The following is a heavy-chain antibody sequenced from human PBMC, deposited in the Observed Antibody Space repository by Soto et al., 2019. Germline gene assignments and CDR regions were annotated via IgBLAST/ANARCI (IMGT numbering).Heavy chain of an antibody. V-gene: IGHV3-23*01. CDR3: ARFFVETGSNSGWPWSFHS. J-gene: IGHJ4*02. Sequence: EVQLLESGGGLVQPGRSLRLSCAASGFTFSNYAMSWVRQAPGQGLDWVSAISGSGGTTYYADSVKGRFPISRDNSKNTLFLQMNSLIAEDAAVYYCARFFVETGSNSGWPWSFHSWGQGTLVTVSP. D-gene: IGHD6-25*01. CDR2: ISGSGGTT. CDR1: GFTFSNYA.